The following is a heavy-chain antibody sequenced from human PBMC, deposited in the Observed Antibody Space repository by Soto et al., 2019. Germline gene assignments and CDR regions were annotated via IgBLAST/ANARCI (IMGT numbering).Heavy chain of an antibody. D-gene: IGHD1-1*01. CDR2: IFYSGST. J-gene: IGHJ4*02. CDR3: ASLSYEQLW. CDR1: GGSTSSSTYY. Sequence: SETLSLTCTVSGGSTSSSTYYWGWIRQSPGKGLEWIGSIFYSGSTYFNPSFKSRVTISVDTSKNQFSLKLSSVTVADTAIYYCASLSYEQLWWGQGTLVTVSS. V-gene: IGHV4-39*01.